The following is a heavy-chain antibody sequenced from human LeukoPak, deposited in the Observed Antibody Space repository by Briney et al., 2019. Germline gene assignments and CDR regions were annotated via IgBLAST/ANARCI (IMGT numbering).Heavy chain of an antibody. CDR1: GFSLSSYA. Sequence: GGSLRLSCAASGFSLSSYAMSWVRQAPGKGLEWVSAISGSGGSTYYADSVKGRFTISRDNSKNTLYLQMNSLRAEDTAVYYCAKSPWQQPDVWGQGTLVTVSS. D-gene: IGHD1-14*01. J-gene: IGHJ4*02. CDR3: AKSPWQQPDV. CDR2: ISGSGGST. V-gene: IGHV3-23*01.